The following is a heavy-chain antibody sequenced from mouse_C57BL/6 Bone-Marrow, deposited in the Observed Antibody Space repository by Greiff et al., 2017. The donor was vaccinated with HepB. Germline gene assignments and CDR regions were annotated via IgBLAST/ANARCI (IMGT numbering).Heavy chain of an antibody. CDR1: GFTFSDYG. CDR3: ARGDYGSSFYWYFDV. CDR2: ISSGSSTI. J-gene: IGHJ1*03. Sequence: EVQLQESGGGLVKPGGSLKLSCAASGFTFSDYGMHWVRQAPEKGLEWVAYISSGSSTIYYADTVKGRFTISRDNAKNTLFLQMTSLRSEDTAMYYCARGDYGSSFYWYFDVWGTGTTVTVSS. D-gene: IGHD1-1*01. V-gene: IGHV5-17*01.